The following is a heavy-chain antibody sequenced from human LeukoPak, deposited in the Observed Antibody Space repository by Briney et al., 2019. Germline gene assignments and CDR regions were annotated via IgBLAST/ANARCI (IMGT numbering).Heavy chain of an antibody. V-gene: IGHV4-30-4*01. Sequence: SQTLSLTCTVSGGSISSSDYYWSWIRQPPGKGLEWIGYIYYSGSTYYNPSLKSRVTMSVDTSKNQFSLKMSSVTAADTAVYYCASNYGSGSYHYFDYWGQGTLVTVSS. D-gene: IGHD3-10*01. J-gene: IGHJ4*02. CDR1: GGSISSSDYY. CDR2: IYYSGST. CDR3: ASNYGSGSYHYFDY.